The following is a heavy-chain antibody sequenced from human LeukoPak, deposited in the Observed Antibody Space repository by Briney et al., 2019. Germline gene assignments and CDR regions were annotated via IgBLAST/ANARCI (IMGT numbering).Heavy chain of an antibody. CDR3: AREGYSNSWYDY. Sequence: PGGSLRLSCAASGFTFSSYAMSWVRQAPGKGLEWVSAISGSGGSTYYADSVKGRFTISRDNAKNTLYLQMKSLRAEDTAVYFCAREGYSNSWYDYRGQGTLVTVSS. D-gene: IGHD6-13*01. V-gene: IGHV3-23*01. CDR1: GFTFSSYA. CDR2: ISGSGGST. J-gene: IGHJ4*02.